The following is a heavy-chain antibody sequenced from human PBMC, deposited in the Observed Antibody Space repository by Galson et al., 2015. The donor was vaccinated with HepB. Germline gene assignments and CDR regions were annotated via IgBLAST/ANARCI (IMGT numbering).Heavy chain of an antibody. J-gene: IGHJ6*03. CDR1: GYSFTSYW. V-gene: IGHV5-51*01. CDR3: ARHGGDFWSGYVFYYYMDV. Sequence: QSGAEVKKPGESLKISCKGSGYSFTSYWIGWVRQMPGKGLEWMGIIYPGDSDTRYSPSFQGQVTISADKSISTAYLQWSSLKASDTAMYYCARHGGDFWSGYVFYYYMDVWGKGTTVTVSS. D-gene: IGHD3-3*01. CDR2: IYPGDSDT.